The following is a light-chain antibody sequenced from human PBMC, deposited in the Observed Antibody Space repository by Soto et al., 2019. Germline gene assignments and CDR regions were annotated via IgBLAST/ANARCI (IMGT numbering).Light chain of an antibody. Sequence: QSVLTQPPSASGSPGQSVTISCTGTSSDIGNYNFVSWYQHHPGKAPKLMIYEVTKRPSGVPDRFSGSKSGNTASLTGSGLQAEDEAHYYCSSYAGSNNVFGGGTKLTVL. CDR1: SSDIGNYNF. CDR3: SSYAGSNNV. V-gene: IGLV2-8*01. J-gene: IGLJ2*01. CDR2: EVT.